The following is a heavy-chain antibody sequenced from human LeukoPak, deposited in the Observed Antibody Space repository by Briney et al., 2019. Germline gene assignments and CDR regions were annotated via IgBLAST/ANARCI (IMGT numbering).Heavy chain of an antibody. V-gene: IGHV3-30*02. CDR1: GFTFSSYG. D-gene: IGHD3-3*01. Sequence: GGSLRLSCAASGFTFSSYGMHWVRQAPGKGLEWVAFIRYDGSNKYYADSVKGRFTISRDNSKDTLYLQMNSLRAEDTAVYYCAKGSITVFGVVSYWGQGTLVTVSS. CDR3: AKGSITVFGVVSY. CDR2: IRYDGSNK. J-gene: IGHJ4*02.